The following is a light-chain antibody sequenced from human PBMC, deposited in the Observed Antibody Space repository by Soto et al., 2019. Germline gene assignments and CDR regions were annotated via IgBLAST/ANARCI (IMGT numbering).Light chain of an antibody. V-gene: IGLV2-14*01. CDR3: SSYTSSSTHFV. CDR2: EVS. CDR1: SSDVGGYNY. Sequence: QSALTQPASVSGSPGQSITISCTGTSSDVGGYNYVSWYQQHPGKAPKLMIYEVSNRPSGVSNRFSGSKSGNTASLTISGLQAEDEADYYCSSYTSSSTHFVFGNGTKV. J-gene: IGLJ1*01.